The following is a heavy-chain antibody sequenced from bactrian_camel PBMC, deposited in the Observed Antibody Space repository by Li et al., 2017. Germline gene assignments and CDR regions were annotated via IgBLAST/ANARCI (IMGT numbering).Heavy chain of an antibody. CDR2: IARDGTT. CDR1: GYPHRNLC. J-gene: IGHJ4*01. Sequence: HVQLVESGGGSVQSGGSVTLSCVVSGYPHRNLCVGWYRRNIEASSKEREGVAVIARDGTTLYADSVKERFVISKDNNVNTITLQMNNLRPEDSATFYCASDPSKDRLFSGIFSYVGRGTQVTVS. D-gene: IGHD2*01. V-gene: IGHV3S53*01.